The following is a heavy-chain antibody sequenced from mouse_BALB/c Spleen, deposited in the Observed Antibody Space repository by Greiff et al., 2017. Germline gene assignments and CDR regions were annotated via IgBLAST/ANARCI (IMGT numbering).Heavy chain of an antibody. V-gene: IGHV1S132*01. CDR1: GYTFTSYW. CDR3: ARDAY. J-gene: IGHJ3*01. CDR2: IFTGTGTT. Sequence: QVQLQQSGAELVKPGASVKLSCKTSGYTFTSYWIQWVKQRPGQGLGWIGEIFTGTGTTYYNEKFKGKATLTIDTSSSTAYMQLSSLTSEDSAVYFCARDAYWGQGTLVTVSA.